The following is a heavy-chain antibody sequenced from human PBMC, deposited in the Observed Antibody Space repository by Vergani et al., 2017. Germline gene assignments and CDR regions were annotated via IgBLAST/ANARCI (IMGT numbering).Heavy chain of an antibody. CDR2: IYPGDSDT. V-gene: IGHV5-51*01. CDR3: ARLYGRDSSGSKYFDY. CDR1: GYSFTSYW. Sequence: EVQLVQSGAEVKKPGESLKISCKGSGYSFTSYWIGWVRQMPGKGLEWMGIIYPGDSDTRYSPSFQGQVTISADKSTSTAYLQWSSLKASDTAMYYCARLYGRDSSGSKYFDYWGQGTLVTVSS. D-gene: IGHD3-22*01. J-gene: IGHJ4*02.